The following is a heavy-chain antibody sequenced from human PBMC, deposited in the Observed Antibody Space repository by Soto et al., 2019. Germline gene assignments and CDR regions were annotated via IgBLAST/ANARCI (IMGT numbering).Heavy chain of an antibody. D-gene: IGHD3-22*01. CDR1: GGSFSGYY. CDR3: ARVPRTYYYDSSGYYPWYYGMDV. J-gene: IGHJ6*02. Sequence: QVQLQQWGAGLLKPSETLSLTCAVYGGSFSGYYWSWIRQPPGKGLEWIGEINHSGSTNYNPSIKSRVTISVDTSKNQFSLKLSSVTAADTAVYYCARVPRTYYYDSSGYYPWYYGMDVWGQGTTVTVSS. CDR2: INHSGST. V-gene: IGHV4-34*01.